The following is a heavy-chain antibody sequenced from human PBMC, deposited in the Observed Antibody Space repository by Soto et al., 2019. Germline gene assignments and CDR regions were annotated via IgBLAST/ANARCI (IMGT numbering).Heavy chain of an antibody. CDR3: ARDLWFGELLVFYYGMDV. CDR2: ISAYNGNT. D-gene: IGHD3-10*01. J-gene: IGHJ6*02. V-gene: IGHV1-18*01. CDR1: GYTFTSYG. Sequence: ASVKVSCKASGYTFTSYGISWVRQAPGQGLEWMGWISAYNGNTNYAQKLQGRVTMTTDTSTSTAYMELRSLRSDDTAVYYCARDLWFGELLVFYYGMDVWGQGTTGTVSS.